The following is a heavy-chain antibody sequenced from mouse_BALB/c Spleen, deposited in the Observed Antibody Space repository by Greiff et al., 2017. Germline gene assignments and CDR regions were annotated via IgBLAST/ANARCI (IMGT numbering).Heavy chain of an antibody. J-gene: IGHJ4*01. Sequence: EVQLQQSGGGLVQPGGSRKLSCAASGFTFSSFGMHWVRQAPEKGLEWVAYISSGSSTIYYADTVKGRFTISRDNPKNTLFLQMTSLRSEDTAMYYCARSDMITNYAMDYWGQGTSVTVSS. V-gene: IGHV5-17*02. CDR3: ARSDMITNYAMDY. D-gene: IGHD2-4*01. CDR2: ISSGSSTI. CDR1: GFTFSSFG.